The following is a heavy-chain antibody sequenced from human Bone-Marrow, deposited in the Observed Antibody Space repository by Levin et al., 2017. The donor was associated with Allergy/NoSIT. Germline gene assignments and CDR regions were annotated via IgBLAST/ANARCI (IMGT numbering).Heavy chain of an antibody. Sequence: GASVKVSCRASGGTFNTYTVTWVRQAPGQGFEWVGEIIPTHGIVEYAQRFQGRVTITADDSWTTAYMELTGLTSEDTAVYYCARHGTMGASHYWGQGTLVTVSS. CDR2: IIPTHGIV. V-gene: IGHV1-69*10. CDR3: ARHGTMGASHY. J-gene: IGHJ4*02. D-gene: IGHD1-26*01. CDR1: GGTFNTYT.